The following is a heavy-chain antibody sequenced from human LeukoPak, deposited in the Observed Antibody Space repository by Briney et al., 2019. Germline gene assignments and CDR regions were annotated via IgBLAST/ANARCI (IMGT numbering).Heavy chain of an antibody. CDR1: GFTVSSNY. V-gene: IGHV3-53*04. CDR3: ARVGISYYYGMDV. CDR2: IYSGGST. J-gene: IGHJ6*02. Sequence: GGSLRLSCAASGFTVSSNYMSWVRQAPGKGLEWVSVIYSGGSTYYADSVKGRFTISRHNSKNALYLQMNSLRAEDTAVYYCARVGISYYYGMDVWGQGTTVTVSS. D-gene: IGHD1-26*01.